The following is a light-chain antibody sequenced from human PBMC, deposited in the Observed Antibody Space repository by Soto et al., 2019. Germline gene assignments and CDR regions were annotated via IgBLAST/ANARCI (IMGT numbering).Light chain of an antibody. CDR2: GAS. V-gene: IGKV3-20*01. CDR3: QQYGGGPWT. J-gene: IGKJ1*01. CDR1: QSVRSK. Sequence: EIVLTHSPATLSVSPCERATLSFRASQSVRSKVAWYQQQPGQAPRLLIFGASTRATGVPDRVSGSGSGTDFTLSIRRLEPEDFAVFYCQQYGGGPWTFGQGTKVDTK.